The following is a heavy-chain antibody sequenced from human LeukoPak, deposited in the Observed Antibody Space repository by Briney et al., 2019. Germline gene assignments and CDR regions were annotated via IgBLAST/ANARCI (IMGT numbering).Heavy chain of an antibody. V-gene: IGHV1-69*06. J-gene: IGHJ4*02. CDR2: IIPIFGTA. CDR1: GYTFTSYG. CDR3: ARVTPDYYDSSGKQDPEDY. D-gene: IGHD3-22*01. Sequence: ASVKVSCKASGYTFTSYGISWVRQAPGQGLEWMGGIIPIFGTANYAQKFQGRVTITADKSTSTAYMELSSLRSEDTAVYYCARVTPDYYDSSGKQDPEDYWGQGTLVTVSS.